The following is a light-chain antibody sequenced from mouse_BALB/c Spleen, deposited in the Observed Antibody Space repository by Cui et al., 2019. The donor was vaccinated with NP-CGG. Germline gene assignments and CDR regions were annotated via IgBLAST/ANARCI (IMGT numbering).Light chain of an antibody. CDR2: GTH. J-gene: IGLJ1*01. Sequence: QAVVSQVHALNTSPGETVSLTCRSSTGAVTTSNYANWVQERPDHLFTGLIGGTHNRAPGVPARFSGSLIGDKAALTITGTQTEDEAIYFCALWYSNHWVFGGGTKVTVL. V-gene: IGLV1*01. CDR3: ALWYSNHWV. CDR1: TGAVTTSNY.